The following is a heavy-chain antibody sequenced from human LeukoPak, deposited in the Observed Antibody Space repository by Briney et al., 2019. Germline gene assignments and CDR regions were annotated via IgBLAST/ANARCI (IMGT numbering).Heavy chain of an antibody. J-gene: IGHJ6*02. Sequence: PSETLSLTCTVSGGSISSGGYYWRWVRQHPGRGLEWIGYIYYSGSTYYNPSLKSRVTISVDTSKNQFSLKLSSVTAADTAVYYCARAPGYCSSTSCFYYSYGMDVWGQGTTVTVSS. CDR3: ARAPGYCSSTSCFYYSYGMDV. D-gene: IGHD2-2*01. CDR1: GGSISSGGYY. V-gene: IGHV4-31*03. CDR2: IYYSGST.